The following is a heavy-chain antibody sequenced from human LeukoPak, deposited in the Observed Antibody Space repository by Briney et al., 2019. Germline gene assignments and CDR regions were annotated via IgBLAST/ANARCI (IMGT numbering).Heavy chain of an antibody. Sequence: ASVKVSCKASGHTFTGYYMHWVRQAPGQGLEWMGRINPNSGGTNYAQKFQGRVTMTRDTSISTVYMELSRLRSDDTAVYYCARMYGSGSYLALDCWGQGTLVTVSS. J-gene: IGHJ4*02. CDR1: GHTFTGYY. D-gene: IGHD3-10*01. CDR3: ARMYGSGSYLALDC. CDR2: INPNSGGT. V-gene: IGHV1-2*06.